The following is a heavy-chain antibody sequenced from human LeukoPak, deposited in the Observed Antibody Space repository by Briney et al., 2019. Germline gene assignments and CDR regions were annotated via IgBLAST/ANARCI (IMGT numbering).Heavy chain of an antibody. Sequence: GGSLRLSCAASGFTFSSYSMNWVRQAPGKGLEWVSSISSSSSYIYYADSVKGRFTISRDNAKNSLYLQTNSLRAEDTAVYYCAKDRWYSSSWYYFDYWGQGTLVTVSS. CDR1: GFTFSSYS. D-gene: IGHD6-6*01. CDR2: ISSSSSYI. J-gene: IGHJ4*02. V-gene: IGHV3-21*01. CDR3: AKDRWYSSSWYYFDY.